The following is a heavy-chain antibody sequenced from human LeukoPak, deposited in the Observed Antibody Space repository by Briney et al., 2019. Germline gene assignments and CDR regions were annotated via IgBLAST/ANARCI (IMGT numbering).Heavy chain of an antibody. CDR1: GGSISSYY. J-gene: IGHJ4*02. CDR3: ARARDGYNYPFDY. Sequence: SETLSLTCTVSGGSISSYYWSWIRQPPGKGLEWIGYIYYSGSTNYNPSLKSRVTISVDTSKNQFSLKLSSVTAADTAVYYCARARDGYNYPFDYWGQGTLVTASS. D-gene: IGHD5-24*01. CDR2: IYYSGST. V-gene: IGHV4-59*01.